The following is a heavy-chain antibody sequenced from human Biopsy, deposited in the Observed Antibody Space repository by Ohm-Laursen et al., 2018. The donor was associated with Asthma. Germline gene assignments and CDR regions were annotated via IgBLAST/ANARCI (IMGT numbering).Heavy chain of an antibody. D-gene: IGHD3-9*01. CDR2: IMPPFGLT. Sequence: GSSVKVSCKASEDTFSSYVISWVRQAPGQGLEWMGGIMPPFGLTNYAQRFQDRLTISADKSTRTAYMELRRLRSEDSAVYYCARTYFDFLTGQVNDAFAIWGQGTVVTVSS. CDR3: ARTYFDFLTGQVNDAFAI. J-gene: IGHJ3*02. V-gene: IGHV1-69*17. CDR1: EDTFSSYV.